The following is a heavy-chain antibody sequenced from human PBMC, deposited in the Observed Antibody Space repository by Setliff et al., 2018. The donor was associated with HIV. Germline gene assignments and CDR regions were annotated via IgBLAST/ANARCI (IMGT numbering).Heavy chain of an antibody. CDR2: FDPEDGER. Sequence: ASVKVSCKASGYTFSDYYMHWVRQAPGKGLEWMGGFDPEDGERINAEKFQGRVTMTADTSTDTAYMALSSLTSEDTAVYYCATDPGRRITFGGVIVNPDYWGQGTLVTVSS. CDR1: GYTFSDYY. CDR3: ATDPGRRITFGGVIVNPDY. D-gene: IGHD3-16*02. J-gene: IGHJ4*02. V-gene: IGHV1-24*01.